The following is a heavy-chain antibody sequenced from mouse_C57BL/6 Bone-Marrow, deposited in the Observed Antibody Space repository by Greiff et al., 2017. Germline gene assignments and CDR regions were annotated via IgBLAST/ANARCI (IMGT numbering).Heavy chain of an antibody. CDR3: SRSPLFYYDYDRGFDY. V-gene: IGHV1-7*01. CDR2: INPSSGYT. CDR1: GYTFTSYW. D-gene: IGHD2-4*01. J-gene: IGHJ2*01. Sequence: QVQLQESGAELAKPGASVKLSCKASGYTFTSYWMHWVKQRPGQGLEWIGYINPSSGYTKYNQKFKDKATLTADKSSSTAYMQLSSLTYEHSAVYYCSRSPLFYYDYDRGFDYWGQGTTLTVSS.